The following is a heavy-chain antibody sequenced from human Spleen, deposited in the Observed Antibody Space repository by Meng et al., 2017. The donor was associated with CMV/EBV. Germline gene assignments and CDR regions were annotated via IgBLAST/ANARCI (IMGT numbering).Heavy chain of an antibody. J-gene: IGHJ5*02. CDR3: ARNPGAWFDP. CDR1: GGTFSSYA. V-gene: IGHV1-18*01. Sequence: ASVKVSCKASGGTFSSYAISWVRQAPGQGLEWMGWINPYNGNTNYAQKVQGRVTTTTDTSTNTAYMELRSLRSDDTAVYYCARNPGAWFDPWGQGTLVTVSS. CDR2: INPYNGNT.